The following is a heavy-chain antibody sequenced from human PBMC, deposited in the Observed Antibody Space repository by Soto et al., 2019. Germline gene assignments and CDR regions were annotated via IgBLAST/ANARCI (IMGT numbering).Heavy chain of an antibody. Sequence: EVQLVESGGGLVQPGGSLRLSCAASGFTFSTYWMTWVRQAPGKGLEWVANINQDASEKHYVDSVKGRFTISRDNAKNSLYLQMNSLRAEDTAVYYCARGVAGAPGTDYWGQGTLVTVSS. V-gene: IGHV3-7*04. CDR1: GFTFSTYW. CDR3: ARGVAGAPGTDY. CDR2: INQDASEK. D-gene: IGHD1-1*01. J-gene: IGHJ4*02.